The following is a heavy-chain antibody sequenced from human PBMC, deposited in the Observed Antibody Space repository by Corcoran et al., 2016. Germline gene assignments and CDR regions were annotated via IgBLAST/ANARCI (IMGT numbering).Heavy chain of an antibody. V-gene: IGHV4-59*01. Sequence: QVQLQESGPGLVKPSETLSLTCTVSGGSISSYYWSWIRQPPGKGLEWIGYIYYSGSTNYNPSLKSRVTISVDTSKNQFSLKLRSVTAADTAVYYCARDRYYDILTGYHYGMDVWGQGTTVTVSS. CDR2: IYYSGST. CDR3: ARDRYYDILTGYHYGMDV. J-gene: IGHJ6*02. CDR1: GGSISSYY. D-gene: IGHD3-9*01.